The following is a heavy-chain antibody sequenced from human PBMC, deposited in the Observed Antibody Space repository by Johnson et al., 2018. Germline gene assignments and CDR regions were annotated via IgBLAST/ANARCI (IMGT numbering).Heavy chain of an antibody. V-gene: IGHV4-39*07. D-gene: IGHD2-2*01. Sequence: QVQLQESGPGLVKPSETLSLTCTVSGGSISSSSYYWGWIRQPPGKGLEWIGSIYYSGSTYYNPSLKSRVNISEDTSKNQFSPKLSYVTAADTAVYYCAREFHCSSTSCYEGDYYYYMDVWGKGTTVTVSS. CDR1: GGSISSSSYY. CDR3: AREFHCSSTSCYEGDYYYYMDV. CDR2: IYYSGST. J-gene: IGHJ6*03.